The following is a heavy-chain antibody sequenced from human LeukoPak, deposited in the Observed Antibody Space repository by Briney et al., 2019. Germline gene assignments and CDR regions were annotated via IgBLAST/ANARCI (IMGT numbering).Heavy chain of an antibody. V-gene: IGHV1-2*06. D-gene: IGHD3-3*01. Sequence: GASVKVSCKASGYTFTGYYMHWVRQAPGQGLEWMGRINPNSGGTNYAQKFQGRVTMTRDTSVSTAYMELSRLRSDDTAVYYCARGGYDFVYYYYGMDVWGQGTMVTVSS. CDR1: GYTFTGYY. J-gene: IGHJ6*02. CDR2: INPNSGGT. CDR3: ARGGYDFVYYYYGMDV.